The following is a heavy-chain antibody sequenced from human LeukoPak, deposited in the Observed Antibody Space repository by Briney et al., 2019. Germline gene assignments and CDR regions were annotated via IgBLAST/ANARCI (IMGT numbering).Heavy chain of an antibody. CDR3: ARDPVEWELLLDY. V-gene: IGHV3-7*01. CDR1: GLTFSSYW. J-gene: IGHJ4*02. D-gene: IGHD1-26*01. Sequence: GGSLRLSCAASGLTFSSYWMGWVRQAPGKRLEWVANMNIDGSEKYYADSAKGRFTISRDNARNSVYLQMNGLRVEDTAVYYCARDPVEWELLLDYWGQGTLVTVSS. CDR2: MNIDGSEK.